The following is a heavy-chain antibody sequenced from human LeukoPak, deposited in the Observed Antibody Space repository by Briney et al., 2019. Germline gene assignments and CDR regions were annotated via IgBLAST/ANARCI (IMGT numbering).Heavy chain of an antibody. CDR3: ASGPGALLPR. CDR1: GFTFSDYY. V-gene: IGHV3-11*06. Sequence: GGSLRLSCAASGFTFSDYYMSWIRQAPGKGLEWVSYISSSSSYTNYADSVKGRFTISRDNAKNSLYLQMNSLRAEYTAVYYCASGPGALLPRWGQGTLVTVSS. J-gene: IGHJ4*02. D-gene: IGHD2-15*01. CDR2: ISSSSSYT.